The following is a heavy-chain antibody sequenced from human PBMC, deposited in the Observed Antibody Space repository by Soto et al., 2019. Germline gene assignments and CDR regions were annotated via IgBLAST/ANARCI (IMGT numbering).Heavy chain of an antibody. CDR2: ISGSGGST. V-gene: IGHV3-23*01. CDR3: AKNAPQSYDFCSGYYPYYYYYYYMDV. J-gene: IGHJ6*03. CDR1: GFTFSSYA. D-gene: IGHD3-3*01. Sequence: GGSLRLSCAASGFTFSSYAMSWFRQAPGKGLEWVSAISGSGGSTYYADSVKGRFTISRDNSKNTLYLQMNSLRAEDTAVYYCAKNAPQSYDFCSGYYPYYYYYYYMDVWGKGTTVTVS.